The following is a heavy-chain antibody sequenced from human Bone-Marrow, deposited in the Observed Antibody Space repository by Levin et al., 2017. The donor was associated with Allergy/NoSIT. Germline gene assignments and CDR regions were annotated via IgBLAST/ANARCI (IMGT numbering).Heavy chain of an antibody. V-gene: IGHV4-59*12. Sequence: MSSETLSLTCIVSGGSISGYYWSWIRQPPGKGLEWIGYISHSGSTTYRPSLKSRLTISVDTSKNQFSLRLSFVTAADTAVYYCAREVGPNDAFDIWGQGTRVTVSS. J-gene: IGHJ3*02. CDR3: AREVGPNDAFDI. CDR2: ISHSGST. CDR1: GGSISGYY.